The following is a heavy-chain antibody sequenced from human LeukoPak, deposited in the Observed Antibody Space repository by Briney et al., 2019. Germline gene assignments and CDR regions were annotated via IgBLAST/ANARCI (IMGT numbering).Heavy chain of an antibody. Sequence: PGGSLRLSCAASGFTIGTYSMNWVRQAPGMGLEWVSYISSGSSTIYYADSVKGRFTISRDNAKNSLYLQMNSLRAEDTAVYYCARGIWNDPYYWGQGTLVTVSS. CDR2: ISSGSSTI. J-gene: IGHJ4*02. CDR3: ARGIWNDPYY. CDR1: GFTIGTYS. D-gene: IGHD1-1*01. V-gene: IGHV3-48*01.